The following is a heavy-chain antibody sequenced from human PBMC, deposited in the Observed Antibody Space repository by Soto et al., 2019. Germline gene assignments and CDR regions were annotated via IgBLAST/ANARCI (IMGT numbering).Heavy chain of an antibody. CDR3: ARHQPPDIPGYCSSTSCYGDV. Sequence: SETLSLTCTVSGGSISSYYWSWIRQPPGKGLEWIGYIYYSGSTNYNPSLKSRVTISVDTSKNQFSLKLSSVTAADTAVYYCARHQPPDIPGYCSSTSCYGDVWGKGTTVTVSS. D-gene: IGHD2-2*01. CDR1: GGSISSYY. V-gene: IGHV4-59*08. J-gene: IGHJ6*04. CDR2: IYYSGST.